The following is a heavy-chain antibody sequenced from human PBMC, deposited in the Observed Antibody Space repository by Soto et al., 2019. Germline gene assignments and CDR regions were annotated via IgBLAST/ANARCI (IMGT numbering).Heavy chain of an antibody. CDR2: ISGSGGST. CDR1: GFTFSSYA. Sequence: GGSLRLSCAASGFTFSSYAMSWVRQAPGKGLEWVSAISGSGGSTYYADSVKGRFTISRDNSKNTLYLQMNSLRAEDTAVYYRANGYVVVVAATEVFQHWGQGTLVTVSS. J-gene: IGHJ1*01. D-gene: IGHD2-15*01. CDR3: ANGYVVVVAATEVFQH. V-gene: IGHV3-23*01.